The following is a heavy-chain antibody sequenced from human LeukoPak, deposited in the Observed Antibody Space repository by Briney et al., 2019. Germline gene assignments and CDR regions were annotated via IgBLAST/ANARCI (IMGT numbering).Heavy chain of an antibody. CDR3: ARDPSTLTRRDDY. J-gene: IGHJ4*02. CDR2: ISGSGTNT. V-gene: IGHV3-23*01. Sequence: GGTLTLSCAASIFSFNLYGIRWVRQAPGKGLAWIATISGSGTNTHYEDSVKGRLTISRDNSKNTVYVQMNSLRAEDTAVYYCARDPSTLTRRDDYWGQGTLVTVSS. CDR1: IFSFNLYG. D-gene: IGHD1-1*01.